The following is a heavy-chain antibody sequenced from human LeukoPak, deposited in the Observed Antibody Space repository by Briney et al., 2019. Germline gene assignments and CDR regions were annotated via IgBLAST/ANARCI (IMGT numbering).Heavy chain of an antibody. D-gene: IGHD1-1*01. J-gene: IGHJ4*02. CDR3: ASGTGAIPY. CDR1: GFTFSSYA. Sequence: PGGSLRLSCAASGFTFSSYAMHWVRQAPGKGLEWVAVISYDGSNKYYADSVKGRFTISRDNSKNTLYLQMNSLRAEDTAVYYCASGTGAIPYCGPGNLLTVSS. V-gene: IGHV3-30-3*01. CDR2: ISYDGSNK.